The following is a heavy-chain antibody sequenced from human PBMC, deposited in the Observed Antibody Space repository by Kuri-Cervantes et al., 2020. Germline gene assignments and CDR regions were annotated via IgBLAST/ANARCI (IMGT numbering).Heavy chain of an antibody. J-gene: IGHJ3*01. Sequence: GGSLGLSCGASGFTFSHYAMVWVRQAPGKGLEWVSGIVGSGSGKYYTDSVRGRFAISRDNSKNTLYLQMNSLRAEDTAVYYCGKDPNGDYLGAFDFWGPGTKVTVSS. CDR3: GKDPNGDYLGAFDF. CDR1: GFTFSHYA. CDR2: IVGSGSGK. V-gene: IGHV3-23*01. D-gene: IGHD4-17*01.